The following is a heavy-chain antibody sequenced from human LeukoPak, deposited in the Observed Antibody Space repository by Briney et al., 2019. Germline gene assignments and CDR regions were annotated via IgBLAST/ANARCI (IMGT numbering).Heavy chain of an antibody. CDR2: FNTCKGNT. CDR3: DSTHVVYYGGNSGALDI. J-gene: IGHJ3*02. CDR1: GSTFSSYA. Sequence: ASVKVSCKASGSTFSSYAMHWARQAPGQRPEWMGWFNTCKGNTKCTQKFPGRVTITTDPSASTTYLEVRSLRSVDTAVYPCDSTHVVYYGGNSGALDIWGQKAVVTVSS. V-gene: IGHV1-3*04. D-gene: IGHD4-23*01.